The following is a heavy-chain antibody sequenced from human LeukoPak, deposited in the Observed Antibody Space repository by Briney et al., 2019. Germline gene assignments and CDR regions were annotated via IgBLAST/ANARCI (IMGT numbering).Heavy chain of an antibody. CDR3: ASLRGTSFYYDSGGYLGY. J-gene: IGHJ4*02. CDR1: GVSFSGYY. CDR2: INHSGST. V-gene: IGHV4-34*01. Sequence: PSETLSLTCGAYGVSFSGYYWSWIRQPPGKGLEWIWEINHSGSTNYNPSLKSRTTISVDTSKNQISLKLSSVTAADTAVYYCASLRGTSFYYDSGGYLGYWSQGTLVTVPS. D-gene: IGHD3-22*01.